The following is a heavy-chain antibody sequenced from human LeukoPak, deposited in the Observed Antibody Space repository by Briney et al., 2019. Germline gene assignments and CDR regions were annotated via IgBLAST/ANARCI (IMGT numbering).Heavy chain of an antibody. CDR2: ISYDGSNK. J-gene: IGHJ6*03. Sequence: GRSLRLSCAASGFTSSSYAMHWVRQAPGKGLEWVAVISYDGSNKYYADSVKGRFTISRDNSKNTLYLQMNSLRAEDTAVYYCAKDSGSSSNYYYMEAWGKGTTVTVSS. CDR1: GFTSSSYA. CDR3: AKDSGSSSNYYYMEA. D-gene: IGHD6-6*01. V-gene: IGHV3-30-3*01.